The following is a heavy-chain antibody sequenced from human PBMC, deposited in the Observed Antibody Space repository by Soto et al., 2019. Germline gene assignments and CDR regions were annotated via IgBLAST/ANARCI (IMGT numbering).Heavy chain of an antibody. Sequence: QVQLVESGGGMVQPGTSLRLSCTASGFTFNSLSLHWVSQGPDKGLEWVAVISFDGRVTYYADFVKGRFTVSRDNSKNTIYPQVNSLRAEDTAVYYCAREPYGDSQYFDYWGQGTLVTVSS. CDR3: AREPYGDSQYFDY. CDR2: ISFDGRVT. J-gene: IGHJ4*02. V-gene: IGHV3-30*04. CDR1: GFTFNSLS. D-gene: IGHD2-21*02.